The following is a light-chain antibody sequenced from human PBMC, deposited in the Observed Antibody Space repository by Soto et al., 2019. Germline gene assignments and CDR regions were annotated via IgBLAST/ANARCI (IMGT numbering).Light chain of an antibody. CDR2: RGS. CDR1: QNIRGNE. V-gene: IGKV3-20*01. Sequence: EVVLTQSPGALSLSPGERATLSSRASQNIRGNELAWYQQKPGQAPRLLFFRGSSRATGIPDRFNGRGSGTDFTLTISRLEPEDFAVYYFQDYGTSAPWTFGQGTKVEIK. CDR3: QDYGTSAPWT. J-gene: IGKJ1*01.